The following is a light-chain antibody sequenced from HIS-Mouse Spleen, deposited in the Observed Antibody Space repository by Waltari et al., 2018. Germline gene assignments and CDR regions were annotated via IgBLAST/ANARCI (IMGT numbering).Light chain of an antibody. J-gene: IGLJ3*02. CDR2: DVS. Sequence: QSALTQPASVSGSPGQSITLPCTGTRSDVGGYNYVSWYQQHPGKAPKLMIYDVSNRPSGVSNRFSGSKSGNTASLTISGLQAEDEADYYCSSYTSSSTRVFGGGTKLTVL. V-gene: IGLV2-14*03. CDR3: SSYTSSSTRV. CDR1: RSDVGGYNY.